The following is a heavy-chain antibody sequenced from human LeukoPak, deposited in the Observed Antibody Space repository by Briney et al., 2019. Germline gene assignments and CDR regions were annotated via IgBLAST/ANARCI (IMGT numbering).Heavy chain of an antibody. CDR3: VKEGGLRVFSDWSESGY. CDR2: ISGSGIDT. V-gene: IGHV3-23*01. Sequence: GGSLRLSCVGSGFTFSTYDMTWVRQAPGKGLEWVSSISGSGIDTHYADSVKGRFTISRDNSKNSLFLQMSSLRADDTAVYYCVKEGGLRVFSDWSESGYWGQGTLVTVSS. D-gene: IGHD6-19*01. CDR1: GFTFSTYD. J-gene: IGHJ4*02.